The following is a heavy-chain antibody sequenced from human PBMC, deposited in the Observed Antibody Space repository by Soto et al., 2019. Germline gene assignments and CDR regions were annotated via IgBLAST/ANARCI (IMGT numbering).Heavy chain of an antibody. CDR1: GFTFSSYW. D-gene: IGHD3-3*01. J-gene: IGHJ3*02. CDR3: ARAARTDFWSGTDAFDI. CDR2: IKQDGSEK. Sequence: PGGSLRLSCAASGFTFSSYWMSWVRQAPGKGLEWVANIKQDGSEKYYVDSVKGRFTISRDNAKNSLYLQMNSLRAEDTAVYYCARAARTDFWSGTDAFDIWGQGTMVTV. V-gene: IGHV3-7*01.